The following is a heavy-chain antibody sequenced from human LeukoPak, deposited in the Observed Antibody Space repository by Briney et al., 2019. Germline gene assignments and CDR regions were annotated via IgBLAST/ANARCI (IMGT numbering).Heavy chain of an antibody. J-gene: IGHJ4*02. V-gene: IGHV3-23*01. CDR1: GFTFNQYA. D-gene: IGHD5-24*01. CDR2: ISKTGGDT. Sequence: GGSLRLSCAASGFTFNQYAMSWVRQAPGKGLEWVSAISKTGGDTYYTDPVKGRFAISRDNSKNMLYLQMNSLRADDTAVYYCAKDEMAVGIFDYWGQGTLVTVSS. CDR3: AKDEMAVGIFDY.